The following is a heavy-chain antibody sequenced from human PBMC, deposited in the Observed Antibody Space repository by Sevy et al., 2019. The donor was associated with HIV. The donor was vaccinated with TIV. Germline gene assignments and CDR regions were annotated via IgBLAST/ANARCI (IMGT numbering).Heavy chain of an antibody. Sequence: ASVKVSCKASGYTFTSYGISWVRQAPGQGLEWMGWISAYNGNTNYAQKLQGRVTMTTDTSTSTAYMELRGLGSDETAVYYCARVLGDIVVVVAAPRNWFDPWGQGTLVTVSS. V-gene: IGHV1-18*01. D-gene: IGHD2-15*01. CDR2: ISAYNGNT. J-gene: IGHJ5*02. CDR1: GYTFTSYG. CDR3: ARVLGDIVVVVAAPRNWFDP.